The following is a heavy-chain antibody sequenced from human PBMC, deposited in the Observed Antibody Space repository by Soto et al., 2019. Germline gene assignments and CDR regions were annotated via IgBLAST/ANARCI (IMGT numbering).Heavy chain of an antibody. CDR2: ISDSGSST. V-gene: IGHV3-23*01. D-gene: IGHD4-17*01. Sequence: EVQLLESGGGLVQSGRSLRLSCAASGFTFDNYGMSWVRQAPGKGLEWVAVISDSGSSTYYGDSVRGRFTISRDNSKNTLFLQMNSLRDDDTAVYYCAKHYGGSPGPYFHYWGQGTLVTVSS. J-gene: IGHJ4*02. CDR3: AKHYGGSPGPYFHY. CDR1: GFTFDNYG.